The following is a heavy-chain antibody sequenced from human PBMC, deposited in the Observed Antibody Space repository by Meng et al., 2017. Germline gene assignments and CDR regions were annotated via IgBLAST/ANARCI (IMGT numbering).Heavy chain of an antibody. V-gene: IGHV3-15*01. J-gene: IGHJ4*02. CDR1: GLRFTDAW. D-gene: IGHD6-13*01. Sequence: EVQLFESGGSLVKPGGSRCPSCVASGLRFTDAWMSWVRQAPGKGLEWVGRIKRNRDGGTIDYAARVKGRFTISRDESKNTLYLQMDSLITEDTAVYFCATGAAAADHWGQGTLVTVSS. CDR2: IKRNRDGGTI. CDR3: ATGAAAADH.